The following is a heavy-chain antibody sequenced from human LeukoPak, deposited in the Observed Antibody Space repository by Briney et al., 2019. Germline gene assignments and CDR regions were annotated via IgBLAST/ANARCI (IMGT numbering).Heavy chain of an antibody. V-gene: IGHV1-18*04. CDR1: GYSFVNYG. CDR2: ISGHSANY. J-gene: IGHJ4*02. Sequence: ASVKVSCKASGYSFVNYGISWVRQAPGQGLEWMAWISGHSANYFYAQQLQGRVTVTKDTSASIAYLELTGLSFDDTALYYCARDLSIVVRSVTDYWGQGSRVSVS. D-gene: IGHD3-22*01. CDR3: ARDLSIVVRSVTDY.